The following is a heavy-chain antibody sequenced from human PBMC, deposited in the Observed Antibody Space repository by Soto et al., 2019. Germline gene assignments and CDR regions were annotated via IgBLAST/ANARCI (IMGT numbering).Heavy chain of an antibody. CDR2: IKSKTDGGTT. J-gene: IGHJ2*01. CDR1: GFTFSNAW. D-gene: IGHD3-3*01. V-gene: IGHV3-15*07. CDR3: ATALLEWPYDADWYFDL. Sequence: GGSLRLSCAASGFTFSNAWMNWVRQAPGKGLEWVGRIKSKTDGGTTDYAAPVKGRFTISRDDSKNTLYLQMNSLKTEDTAVYYCATALLEWPYDADWYFDLWGRGTLVTVSS.